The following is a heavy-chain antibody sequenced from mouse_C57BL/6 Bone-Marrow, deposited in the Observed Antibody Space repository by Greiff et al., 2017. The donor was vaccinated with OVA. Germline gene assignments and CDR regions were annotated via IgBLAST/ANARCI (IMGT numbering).Heavy chain of an antibody. J-gene: IGHJ4*01. D-gene: IGHD2-3*01. CDR3: ARSPYYDGYYVGYAMDY. Sequence: QVQLQQSGAELMKPGASVKLSCKATGYTFTGYWIEWVKQRPGHGLEWIGEILPGSGSTNYNEKFKGKATFTADTSSNTAYMQLSSLTTEDSAIYYCARSPYYDGYYVGYAMDYWGQGTSVTVSS. CDR1: GYTFTGYW. CDR2: ILPGSGST. V-gene: IGHV1-9*01.